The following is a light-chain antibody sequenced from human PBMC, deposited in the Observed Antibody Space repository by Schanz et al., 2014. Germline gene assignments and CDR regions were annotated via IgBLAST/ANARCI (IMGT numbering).Light chain of an antibody. V-gene: IGLV2-8*01. Sequence: QSALTQPPSASGSPGQSVTISCTGTSSDVGAYNYVSWYQQHPGKAPKLIISDVTRRPSGVPDRFSGSKSDNTASLTISGLQAEDEADYYCSSYTSSSTLEVFGGGTKLTVL. CDR2: DVT. J-gene: IGLJ2*01. CDR3: SSYTSSSTLEV. CDR1: SSDVGAYNY.